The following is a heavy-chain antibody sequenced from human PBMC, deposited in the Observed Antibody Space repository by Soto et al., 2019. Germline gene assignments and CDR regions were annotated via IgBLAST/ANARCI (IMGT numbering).Heavy chain of an antibody. CDR3: ARDRSRSSSWAHNFDY. CDR1: GFTFSSYA. V-gene: IGHV3-30-3*01. Sequence: GGSLRLSCAASGFTFSSYAMHWVRQAPGKGLEWVAVISYDGSNKYYADSVKGRFTISRDNSKNTLYLQMNSLRAEDTAVYYCARDRSRSSSWAHNFDYWGQGTLVTVSS. J-gene: IGHJ4*02. D-gene: IGHD6-13*01. CDR2: ISYDGSNK.